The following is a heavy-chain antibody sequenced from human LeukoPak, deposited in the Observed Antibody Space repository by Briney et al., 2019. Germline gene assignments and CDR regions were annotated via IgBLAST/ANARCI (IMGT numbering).Heavy chain of an antibody. CDR1: GYTFSSYE. V-gene: IGHV1-8*01. J-gene: IGHJ4*02. CDR2: MNPNSGNT. CDR3: ARGLGAAAGI. D-gene: IGHD6-13*01. Sequence: ASVKLSCKASGYTFSSYEINWVRQGTGQGLEWMGWMNPNSGNTGYAQKFQGRVTMTRNTSISTAYMELSSLRSEDTAVYYCARGLGAAAGIWGQGTLVSVSS.